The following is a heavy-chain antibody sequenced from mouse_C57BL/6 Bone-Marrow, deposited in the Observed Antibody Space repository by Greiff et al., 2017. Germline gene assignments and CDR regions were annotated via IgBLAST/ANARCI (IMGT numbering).Heavy chain of an antibody. CDR1: GYAFTNYL. CDR2: INPGSGTT. J-gene: IGHJ1*03. Sequence: QVQLQQSGAELVRPGTSVKVSCKASGYAFTNYLIEWVKQRPGQGLEWIGVINPGSGTTSYNQKFKGKATLTVDQSSSTAYMQLNSLTSEDSAVYYCARNYGSSHDVWGTGTTVTVSS. V-gene: IGHV1-54*01. D-gene: IGHD1-1*01. CDR3: ARNYGSSHDV.